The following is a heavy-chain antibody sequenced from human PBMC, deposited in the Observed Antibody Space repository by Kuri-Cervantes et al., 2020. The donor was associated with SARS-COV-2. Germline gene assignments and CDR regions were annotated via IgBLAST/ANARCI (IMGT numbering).Heavy chain of an antibody. D-gene: IGHD2-2*01. CDR2: IRYDGSNK. CDR1: GFAFSSYG. Sequence: GESLKISCAASGFAFSSYGMNWVRQAPGKGLEWVAFIRYDGSNKYYADSVKGRFTVSRDNSKNTLYLQMNSLRSEDTAVYYCANIVVVPSARGNYYYYMDVWGKGTTVTVSS. J-gene: IGHJ6*03. V-gene: IGHV3-30*02. CDR3: ANIVVVPSARGNYYYYMDV.